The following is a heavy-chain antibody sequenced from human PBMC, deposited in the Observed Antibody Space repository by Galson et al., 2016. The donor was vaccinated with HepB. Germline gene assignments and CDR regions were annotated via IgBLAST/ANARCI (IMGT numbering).Heavy chain of an antibody. D-gene: IGHD6-13*01. J-gene: IGHJ5*02. CDR1: GGSIRSYY. Sequence: SETLSLTCNVSGGSIRSYYWSWIRQAPGKGLEWIGEIYHGGRTIYNPSLKSRVTMSLDKSKNQFSLILSSVTAADTAIYYCAREEERQLVRRFDPWGQGTLVTVSS. CDR2: IYHGGRT. CDR3: AREEERQLVRRFDP. V-gene: IGHV4-59*12.